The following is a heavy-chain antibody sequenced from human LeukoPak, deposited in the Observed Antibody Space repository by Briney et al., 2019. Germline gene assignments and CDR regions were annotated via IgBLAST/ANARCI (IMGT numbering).Heavy chain of an antibody. V-gene: IGHV3-30*03. CDR2: ISYDGSDK. CDR3: ARASHYYYDILTGPQNWFDP. J-gene: IGHJ5*02. Sequence: QPGRSLRLSCAASGFTFSNYGMHWVRQTPGKGLEWVAVISYDGSDKYYVDSVKGRFTISRDNSKNTLYLQMNSLRAEDTAVYYCARASHYYYDILTGPQNWFDPWGQGTLVTVSS. CDR1: GFTFSNYG. D-gene: IGHD3-9*01.